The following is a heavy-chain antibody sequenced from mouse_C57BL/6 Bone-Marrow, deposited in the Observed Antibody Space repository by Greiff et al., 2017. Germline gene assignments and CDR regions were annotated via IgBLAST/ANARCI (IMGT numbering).Heavy chain of an antibody. J-gene: IGHJ4*01. CDR2: IHPNSGST. Sequence: VQLQQPGAELVKPGASVKLSCKASGYTFTSYWMHWVKQRPGQGLEWIGMIHPNSGSTNYNEKFKSKARVTVDKSSSTAYMQLSSLTSEDSAVYYCARWAYYSNYGYYAMDYWGQGTSVTVSS. V-gene: IGHV1-64*01. CDR3: ARWAYYSNYGYYAMDY. CDR1: GYTFTSYW. D-gene: IGHD2-5*01.